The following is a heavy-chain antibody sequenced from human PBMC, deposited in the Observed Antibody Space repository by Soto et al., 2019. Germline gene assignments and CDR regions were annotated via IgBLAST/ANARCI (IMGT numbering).Heavy chain of an antibody. V-gene: IGHV3-7*01. D-gene: IGHD2-2*01. CDR2: IKQDGSEK. J-gene: IGHJ4*02. Sequence: GGSLRLSCAASGFTFSSYWMSWVRQAPGKGLEWVANIKQDGSEKYYVDSVKGRFTISRDNAKNSLYLQMNSLRAEDTAVYYCARVRDLPAAPYYFDYWGQGTLVTVSS. CDR1: GFTFSSYW. CDR3: ARVRDLPAAPYYFDY.